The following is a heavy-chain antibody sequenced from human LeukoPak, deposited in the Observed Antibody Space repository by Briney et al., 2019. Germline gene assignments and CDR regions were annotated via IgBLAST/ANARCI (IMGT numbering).Heavy chain of an antibody. CDR1: GGSISSGGYY. CDR2: IYYSGST. D-gene: IGHD2-2*01. CDR3: ARNEVVVPAAPFDY. J-gene: IGHJ4*02. Sequence: SETLSLTCTVSGGSISSGGYYWSWIRQHPGKGLEWIGYIYYSGSTYYNPSLKSRVTISVDTSKNQFSLKLSSVTAADTAVYYCARNEVVVPAAPFDYWGQGTLVTVSS. V-gene: IGHV4-31*03.